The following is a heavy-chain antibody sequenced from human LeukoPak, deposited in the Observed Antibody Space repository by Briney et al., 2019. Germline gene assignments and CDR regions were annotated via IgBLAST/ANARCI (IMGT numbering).Heavy chain of an antibody. Sequence: GESLKISCKDSGYSFASYWIGWVRQMPGKGLEWMGIIHPGDSDTRYSPSFQGQVTISAAKSISTAYLQWSSLKASDTAMYYCARTVSSSFPDAFDIWGQGTMVTVSS. CDR1: GYSFASYW. V-gene: IGHV5-51*01. J-gene: IGHJ3*02. CDR2: IHPGDSDT. D-gene: IGHD6-6*01. CDR3: ARTVSSSFPDAFDI.